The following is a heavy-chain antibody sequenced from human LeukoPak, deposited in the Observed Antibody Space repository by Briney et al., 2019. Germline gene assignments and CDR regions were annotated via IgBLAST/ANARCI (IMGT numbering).Heavy chain of an antibody. Sequence: PSETLSLTCTVSGYSISSGYYWGWIRQPPGKGLEWIGSIYHSGNTYYNPSLRSRVTISVDTSKNQFSLKLSSVTAADTAVYYCARFSKTLVGATGGDYWGQGTLVTVSS. CDR3: ARFSKTLVGATGGDY. J-gene: IGHJ4*02. V-gene: IGHV4-38-2*02. CDR1: GYSISSGYY. D-gene: IGHD1-26*01. CDR2: IYHSGNT.